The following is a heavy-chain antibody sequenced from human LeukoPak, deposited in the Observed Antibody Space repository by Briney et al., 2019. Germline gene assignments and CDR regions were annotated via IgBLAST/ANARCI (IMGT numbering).Heavy chain of an antibody. Sequence: SETLSLTCTVSGGSISSYYWSWIRQPPGKGLEWIGYIYYSGSTNYNPSLKSRVTISVDTSKNQFSLKLSSVTAADTAVYYCARQGVGATMYYFDYWGQGTLVTVSS. J-gene: IGHJ4*02. CDR2: IYYSGST. CDR3: ARQGVGATMYYFDY. V-gene: IGHV4-59*01. D-gene: IGHD1-26*01. CDR1: GGSISSYY.